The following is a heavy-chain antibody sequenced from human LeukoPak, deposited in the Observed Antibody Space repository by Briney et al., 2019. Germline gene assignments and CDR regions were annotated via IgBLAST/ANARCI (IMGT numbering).Heavy chain of an antibody. J-gene: IGHJ4*02. CDR2: INHSGST. V-gene: IGHV4-34*01. CDR3: ARAFPYYYDSSGSGGTHFDY. D-gene: IGHD3-22*01. Sequence: PSETLSLTCAVYGGSFSGYYWSWIRQPPGKGLEWIGEINHSGSTNYNPSLKSRVTISVDTSKNQSSLKLSSVTAADTAVYYCARAFPYYYDSSGSGGTHFDYWGQGTLVTVSS. CDR1: GGSFSGYY.